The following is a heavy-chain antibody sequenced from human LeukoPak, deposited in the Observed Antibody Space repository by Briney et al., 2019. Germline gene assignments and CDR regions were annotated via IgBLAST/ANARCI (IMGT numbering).Heavy chain of an antibody. D-gene: IGHD4-17*01. J-gene: IGHJ5*02. CDR1: GYTFTSYY. Sequence: ASVKVSCKASGYTFTSYYMHWVRQAPGQGLEWMGIINPSGGSTSYAQKFQGRVTMTRDTSTSTVYMELSSLRSEDTAVYYCARVPVSHDYGHKPFDPWGQGTLVTVSS. CDR2: INPSGGST. V-gene: IGHV1-46*01. CDR3: ARVPVSHDYGHKPFDP.